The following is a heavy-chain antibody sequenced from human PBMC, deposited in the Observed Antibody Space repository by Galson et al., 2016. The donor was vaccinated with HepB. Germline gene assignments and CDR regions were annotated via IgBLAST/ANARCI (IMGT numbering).Heavy chain of an antibody. D-gene: IGHD6-19*01. Sequence: SVKVSCKASGYIFTSYYMHWVRQAPGQGLEWMGKINPSGGSTNYAQRFQGRVTMTRDTSTSTVYMDLSSLRSEDTAVYYCARELTVAGYYLDYWGQGTLVTVSS. J-gene: IGHJ4*02. CDR3: ARELTVAGYYLDY. CDR1: GYIFTSYY. V-gene: IGHV1-46*03. CDR2: INPSGGST.